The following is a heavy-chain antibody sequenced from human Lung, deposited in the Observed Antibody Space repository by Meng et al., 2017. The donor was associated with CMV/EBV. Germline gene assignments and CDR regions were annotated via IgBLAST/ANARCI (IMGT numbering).Heavy chain of an antibody. D-gene: IGHD3-3*01. CDR1: GGSISSYY. CDR3: ARGGYYDFWRGYSYYYYYGMDV. V-gene: IGHV4-59*01. J-gene: IGHJ6*02. CDR2: IYYSGST. Sequence: SETLSLTCTGSGGSISSYYWSWIPQPPGKGLEWIRYIYYSGSTNYNPSLKSRVTISVDTSKNQFSLKLSSVTAADTAVYYCARGGYYDFWRGYSYYYYYGMDVWGQGTTVXVSS.